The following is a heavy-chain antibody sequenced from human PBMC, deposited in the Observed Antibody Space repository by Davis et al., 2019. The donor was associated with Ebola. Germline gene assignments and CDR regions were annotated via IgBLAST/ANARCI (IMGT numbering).Heavy chain of an antibody. Sequence: SETLSLTCAVYGGSFTAYYWSWIRQPPGKGLEWLGEINHSGSTNYNPSLKCRVTISVDPSKNQFSLNLSSVTAADTAVYYCARVVGATTAAFDIWGQGTMVTVSS. CDR3: ARVVGATTAAFDI. CDR1: GGSFTAYY. V-gene: IGHV4-34*01. J-gene: IGHJ3*02. CDR2: INHSGST. D-gene: IGHD1-26*01.